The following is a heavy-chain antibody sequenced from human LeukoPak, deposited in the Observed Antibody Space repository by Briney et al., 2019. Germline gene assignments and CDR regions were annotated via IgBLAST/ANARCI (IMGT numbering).Heavy chain of an antibody. V-gene: IGHV1-18*04. CDR2: ISAYNGNT. CDR1: GYTFTSYG. J-gene: IGHJ6*04. Sequence: GASVKLSCKAAGYTFTSYGISWVRQAPGQGLEWMGWISAYNGNTNYAQNLQGRVTMTTDTSTSTAYMELRSLRSDDTAVYYCARDKGAPMVRGVYGMDVWGKGTTVTVSS. D-gene: IGHD3-10*01. CDR3: ARDKGAPMVRGVYGMDV.